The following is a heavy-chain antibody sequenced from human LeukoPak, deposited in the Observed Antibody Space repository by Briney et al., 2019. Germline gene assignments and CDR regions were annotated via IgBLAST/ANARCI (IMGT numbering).Heavy chain of an antibody. CDR3: ATSSGWTGPFDY. D-gene: IGHD6-19*01. Sequence: GGSLRLSCAASGFIFSNAWMAWVRQAPGKGLEWVGRIKSKTDGGTTDYAAPVKGRFTISRDDSKNTLYLQMNSLKTEDTAVYFCATSSGWTGPFDYWGQGTLVPVSS. V-gene: IGHV3-15*01. CDR1: GFIFSNAW. CDR2: IKSKTDGGTT. J-gene: IGHJ4*02.